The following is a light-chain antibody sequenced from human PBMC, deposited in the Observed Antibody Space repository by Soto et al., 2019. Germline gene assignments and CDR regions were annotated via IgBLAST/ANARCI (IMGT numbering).Light chain of an antibody. CDR3: QSYDSSLSGYV. Sequence: QSVLTQPPSVSGAPGQRVTISCTGSSSNIGTGYDVHWYQQLPGTAPKLLIYDNSKRPSGVPDRFSGSKSDTSASLAITGLQAEDEADYYRQSYDSSLSGYVFGTGTKLTVL. J-gene: IGLJ1*01. CDR2: DNS. V-gene: IGLV1-40*01. CDR1: SSNIGTGYD.